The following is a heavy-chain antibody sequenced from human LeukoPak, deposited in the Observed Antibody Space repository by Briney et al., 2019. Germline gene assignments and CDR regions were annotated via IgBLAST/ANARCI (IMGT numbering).Heavy chain of an antibody. D-gene: IGHD6-19*01. CDR2: IYHSGST. CDR3: ARVAVAGTCDY. J-gene: IGHJ4*02. Sequence: SETLSLTCTVSGGSISSGGYYWSWIRQPPGKGLEWIGYIYHSGSTYYNPSLKSRVTISVDRSKNQFSLKLSSVTAADTAVYYCARVAVAGTCDYWGQGTLVTVSS. V-gene: IGHV4-30-2*01. CDR1: GGSISSGGYY.